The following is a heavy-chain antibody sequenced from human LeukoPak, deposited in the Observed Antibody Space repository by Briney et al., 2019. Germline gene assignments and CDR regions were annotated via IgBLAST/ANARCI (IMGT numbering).Heavy chain of an antibody. CDR3: AKDYEPLVGVHRWGDWFDP. Sequence: GGSLRLSCAASGFTFSTYAMTWDRQAPGEGLEWVSLISGTGGSTYYADSVKGRFTISRDNSKNTLYLQMNSLRAEDTAVYYCAKDYEPLVGVHRWGDWFDPWGQGTLVTVSS. CDR2: ISGTGGST. D-gene: IGHD1-26*01. J-gene: IGHJ5*02. CDR1: GFTFSTYA. V-gene: IGHV3-23*01.